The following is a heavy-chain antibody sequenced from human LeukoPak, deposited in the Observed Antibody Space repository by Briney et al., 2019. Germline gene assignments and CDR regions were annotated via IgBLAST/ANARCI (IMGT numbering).Heavy chain of an antibody. CDR3: ARESLFRAVAGRPAPFDS. J-gene: IGHJ4*02. CDR2: IYTSGST. CDR1: GGSISSYY. D-gene: IGHD6-19*01. Sequence: SSETLSLTCTVSGGSISSYYWSWIRQPAGKGLEWIGRIYTSGSTNHNPSLKSRVTMSVDTFKNQFSLKLSSVTAADTAVYYCARESLFRAVAGRPAPFDSWGQGTLVTVSS. V-gene: IGHV4-4*07.